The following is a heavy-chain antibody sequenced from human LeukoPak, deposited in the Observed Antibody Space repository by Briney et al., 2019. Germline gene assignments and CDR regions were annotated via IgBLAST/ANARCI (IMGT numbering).Heavy chain of an antibody. Sequence: EASVKVSCKAFGYTFTSYGISWVRQAPGQGLEWMGWISAYNGNTNYAQKLQGRVTMTTDTSTSTAYMELRSLRSDDTAVYYCARDQGNSYGYAIDYWGQGTLVTVSS. CDR2: ISAYNGNT. J-gene: IGHJ4*02. V-gene: IGHV1-18*01. D-gene: IGHD5-18*01. CDR1: GYTFTSYG. CDR3: ARDQGNSYGYAIDY.